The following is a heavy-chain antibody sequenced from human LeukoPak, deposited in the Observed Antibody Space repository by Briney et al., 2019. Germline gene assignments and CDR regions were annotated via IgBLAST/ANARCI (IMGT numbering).Heavy chain of an antibody. J-gene: IGHJ4*02. Sequence: SETLSLTCTVSGGSISSGGYYWSWIRQHPGKGLEWIGYIYYSGSTYYNPSLKSRVTISVDTSKNQFSLKLSSVTAADTAAYYCARHDSSGYYPDYWGQGTLVTVSS. V-gene: IGHV4-31*03. CDR2: IYYSGST. D-gene: IGHD3-22*01. CDR1: GGSISSGGYY. CDR3: ARHDSSGYYPDY.